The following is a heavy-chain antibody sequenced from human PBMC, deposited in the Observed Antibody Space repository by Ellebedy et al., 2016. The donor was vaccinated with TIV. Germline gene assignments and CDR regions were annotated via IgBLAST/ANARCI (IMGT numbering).Heavy chain of an antibody. CDR1: GGSISSGYY. CDR2: IYSTGST. V-gene: IGHV4-30-4*01. CDR3: ARNVAARGPPDY. J-gene: IGHJ4*02. Sequence: MPSETLSLTCTVSGGSISSGYYWSWLRQPPGKGLEWIGYIYSTGSTYYNPSLKSRVTISLDTSKNQFSLKLSSVTAADTAVYYCARNVAARGPPDYWGQGTLVTVSS. D-gene: IGHD6-6*01.